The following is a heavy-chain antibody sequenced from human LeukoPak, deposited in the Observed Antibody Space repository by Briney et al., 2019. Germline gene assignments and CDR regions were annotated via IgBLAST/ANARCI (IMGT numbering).Heavy chain of an antibody. CDR2: INHSGST. J-gene: IGHJ5*02. D-gene: IGHD2-2*01. CDR3: ARGRRYCSSTSCYIRSNWFDP. CDR1: SGSISSGTYY. V-gene: IGHV4-39*07. Sequence: SETLSLTCTVSSGSISSGTYYWSWIRQLPGKGLEWIGEINHSGSTNYNPSLKSRVTISVDTSKNQFSLKLSSVTAADTAVYYCARGRRYCSSTSCYIRSNWFDPWGQGTLVTVSS.